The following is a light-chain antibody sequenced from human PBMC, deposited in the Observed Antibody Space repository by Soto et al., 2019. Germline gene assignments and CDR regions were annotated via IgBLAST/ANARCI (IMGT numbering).Light chain of an antibody. J-gene: IGKJ1*01. Sequence: IQMTQSPSSVSASVGDRVTMTCRASQGINSWLAWYQQKPGKAPKLLIYKASTLKSGVPSRFSGSGSGTEFTLTISSLQPDDFATYYCQHYNSYSEAFGQGTKVDIK. V-gene: IGKV1-5*03. CDR2: KAS. CDR3: QHYNSYSEA. CDR1: QGINSW.